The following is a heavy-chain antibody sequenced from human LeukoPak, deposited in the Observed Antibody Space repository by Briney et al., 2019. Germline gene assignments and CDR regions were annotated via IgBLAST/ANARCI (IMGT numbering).Heavy chain of an antibody. CDR3: AKDRPNYYETSGPLEGDALDT. CDR1: GFTFSLFG. V-gene: IGHV3-30*18. CDR2: VSNDGNDK. J-gene: IGHJ3*02. D-gene: IGHD3-22*01. Sequence: PGRSLRLSCAASGFTFSLFGMHWVRQAPGKGLEWVAIVSNDGNDKKYADSVWGRFTISRDNSENIVYLQMTNLRPEDTALYYCAKDRPNYYETSGPLEGDALDTWGQGTMVIVSS.